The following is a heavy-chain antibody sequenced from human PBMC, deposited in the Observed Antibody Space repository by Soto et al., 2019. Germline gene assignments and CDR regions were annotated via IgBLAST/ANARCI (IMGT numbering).Heavy chain of an antibody. J-gene: IGHJ6*02. Sequence: PSETLSLTCAVSGGSISSSNWWSWVRQPPGKGLEWIGEIYHSGSTNYNPSLKSRVTISVDKSKNQFSLKLSSVTAADTAVYYCARVPRDGLWFGEFSPNRGMDVWGQGTTVTVSS. CDR1: GGSISSSNW. V-gene: IGHV4-4*02. CDR3: ARVPRDGLWFGEFSPNRGMDV. D-gene: IGHD3-10*01. CDR2: IYHSGST.